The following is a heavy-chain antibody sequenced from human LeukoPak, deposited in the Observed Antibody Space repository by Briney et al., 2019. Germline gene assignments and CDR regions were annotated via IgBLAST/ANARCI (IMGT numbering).Heavy chain of an antibody. J-gene: IGHJ6*02. CDR1: GGSISSSSYY. V-gene: IGHV4-39*01. Sequence: PSETLSLTCTVSGGSISSSSYYWGWIRQPPGKGLEWIGSIYYSGSTYYNPSLKSRVTISVDTSKNQFSLQRSSVTAADTAVYDCARICPPYSGYEYYYYGMDVWGQGTTVTVSS. D-gene: IGHD5-12*01. CDR2: IYYSGST. CDR3: ARICPPYSGYEYYYYGMDV.